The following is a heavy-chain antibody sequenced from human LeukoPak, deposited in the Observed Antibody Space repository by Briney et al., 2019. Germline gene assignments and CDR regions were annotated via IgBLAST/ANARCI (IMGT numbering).Heavy chain of an antibody. J-gene: IGHJ6*02. CDR3: ARGSIAARPWYYYGMDV. V-gene: IGHV4-61*02. CDR2: IYTSGST. D-gene: IGHD6-6*01. Sequence: PSETLSLTCTVSGGSISSGSYYWSWIRQPAGKGLEWIGRIYTSGSTNYNPSLKSRVTISVDTSKNQFSLKLSSVTAADTAVYYCARGSIAARPWYYYGMDVWGQGTTVTVSS. CDR1: GGSISSGSYY.